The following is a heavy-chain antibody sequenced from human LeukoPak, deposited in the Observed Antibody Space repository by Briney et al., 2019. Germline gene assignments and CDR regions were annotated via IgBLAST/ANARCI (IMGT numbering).Heavy chain of an antibody. D-gene: IGHD2-2*01. V-gene: IGHV4-39*01. CDR3: ARRVGTSWPNWFDP. CDR2: IYYGGST. J-gene: IGHJ5*02. Sequence: SETLSLTCTVSGGSISSSSYYWGWIRQPPGKGLEWIGGIYYGGSTYYHPSLKSRVTISVDTSKNQFSLKLSSVPAADTAVYYCARRVGTSWPNWFDPWGQGTLVTVSS. CDR1: GGSISSSSYY.